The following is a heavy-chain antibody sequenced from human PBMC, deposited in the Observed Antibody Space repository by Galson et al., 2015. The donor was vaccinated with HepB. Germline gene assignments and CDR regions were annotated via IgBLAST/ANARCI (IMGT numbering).Heavy chain of an antibody. CDR3: AADLKRGYYYYYGMDV. CDR2: IVVGSGNT. V-gene: IGHV1-58*02. Sequence: SVKVSCKASGFTFTSSAMQWVRQARGQRLEWIGWIVVGSGNTNYAQKFQERVTITRDMSTSTAYMELSSLRSEDTAVYYCAADLKRGYYYYYGMDVWGQGTTVTVSS. J-gene: IGHJ6*02. CDR1: GFTFTSSA.